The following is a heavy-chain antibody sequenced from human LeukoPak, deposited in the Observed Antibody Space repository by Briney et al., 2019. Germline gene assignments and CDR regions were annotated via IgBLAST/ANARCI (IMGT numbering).Heavy chain of an antibody. Sequence: GGSLRLSCAASGFTFRRYSMSWVRQAPGKGLDWVSSISGSGGDTYYADSVKGRFTVSRDNAKNSLFLQMNSLRAEDTAVNYCARRFGQLLYPLDYWGQGTLLPVSS. D-gene: IGHD3-10*01. J-gene: IGHJ4*02. V-gene: IGHV3-21*01. CDR2: ISGSGGDT. CDR1: GFTFRRYS. CDR3: ARRFGQLLYPLDY.